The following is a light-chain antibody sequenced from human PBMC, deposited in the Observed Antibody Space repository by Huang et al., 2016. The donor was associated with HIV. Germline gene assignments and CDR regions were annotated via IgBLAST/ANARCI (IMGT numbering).Light chain of an antibody. V-gene: IGKV3D-15*01. CDR2: GAS. Sequence: EIVMTQSPATLSVSPGERATLPCRASQSVSSNLAWYQQKPGQAPRLLSYGASTRATGIPARFIGSGSGTEFTLTISSLQSEDFAVYYCQQYNNWPRTFGRGSKVEIK. CDR1: QSVSSN. CDR3: QQYNNWPRT. J-gene: IGKJ1*01.